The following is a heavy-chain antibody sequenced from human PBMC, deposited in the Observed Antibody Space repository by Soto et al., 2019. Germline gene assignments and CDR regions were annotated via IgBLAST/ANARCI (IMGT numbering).Heavy chain of an antibody. D-gene: IGHD3-16*02. CDR3: AREDYIWGSYPRVDI. V-gene: IGHV1-18*01. CDR1: GYTFTSYG. Sequence: ASVKVSCKASGYTFTSYGISWVRQAPGQGLEWMGWISAYNGNTNYAQKLQGRVTMTTDTSTSTAYMELRSLRSDDTAVYYCAREDYIWGSYPRVDIWGQGTMVTVSS. CDR2: ISAYNGNT. J-gene: IGHJ3*02.